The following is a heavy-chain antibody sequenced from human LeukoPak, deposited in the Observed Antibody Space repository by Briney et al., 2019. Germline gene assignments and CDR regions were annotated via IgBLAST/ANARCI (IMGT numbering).Heavy chain of an antibody. D-gene: IGHD2-15*01. CDR1: GLTFNNAW. CDR2: MRSRSAGGTT. CDR3: STGGGTHDY. Sequence: PGGPLGLSCAPSGLTFNNAWMRWVRQAPGKALEWVGRMRSRSAGGTTDYGEPVKGRFTISRDDSKNTLYLQMNSLKTEDTAVYYCSTGGGTHDYWGQGTLVTVSS. V-gene: IGHV3-15*01. J-gene: IGHJ4*02.